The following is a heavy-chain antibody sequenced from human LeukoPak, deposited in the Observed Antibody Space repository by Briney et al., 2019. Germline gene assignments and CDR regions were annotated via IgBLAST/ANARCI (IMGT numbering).Heavy chain of an antibody. Sequence: SETLSLTCAVYGGSFSGYYCSWIRQPPGKGLEWIGEINHSGSTNYNPSLKSRVTISVDTSKNQFSLKLSSVTAEDTAVYYCAKGDSGYSYGHTDYWGQGTLVTVSS. J-gene: IGHJ4*02. CDR1: GGSFSGYY. CDR2: INHSGST. D-gene: IGHD5-18*01. V-gene: IGHV4-34*01. CDR3: AKGDSGYSYGHTDY.